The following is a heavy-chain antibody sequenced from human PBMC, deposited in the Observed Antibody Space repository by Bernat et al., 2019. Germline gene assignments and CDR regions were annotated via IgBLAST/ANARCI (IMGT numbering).Heavy chain of an antibody. CDR3: AKSSAWSHWYFDL. CDR1: GFNFKNFG. V-gene: IGHV3-23*01. Sequence: EMQLLESGGGLVQPGGSLRLSCAASGFNFKNFGMSWVRQAPGKGLEWVSPISSGGTTYYADSVKCRFTISRDNNNNTLYLQLNSLRVEDTAVYYCAKSSAWSHWYFDLWGRGTLVTVSS. CDR2: ISSGGTT. D-gene: IGHD6-6*01. J-gene: IGHJ2*01.